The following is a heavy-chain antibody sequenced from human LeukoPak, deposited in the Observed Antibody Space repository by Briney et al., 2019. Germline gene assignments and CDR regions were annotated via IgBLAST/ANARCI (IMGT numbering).Heavy chain of an antibody. Sequence: GGSLRLSCAASGFTFSSYGMSWVRQAPGKGLEWVSAISGSGGSTYYADSVKGRFTISRDNSRSTVDLQMNSLRVEDTGIYYCARDEIPSGTWGQGTMDIVSS. CDR2: ISGSGGST. CDR3: ARDEIPSGT. J-gene: IGHJ3*01. D-gene: IGHD6-25*01. CDR1: GFTFSSYG. V-gene: IGHV3-23*01.